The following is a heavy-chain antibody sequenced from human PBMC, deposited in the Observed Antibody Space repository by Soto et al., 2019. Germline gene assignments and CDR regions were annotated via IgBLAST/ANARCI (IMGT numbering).Heavy chain of an antibody. CDR3: AREMFSRTWYPGD. J-gene: IGHJ4*02. D-gene: IGHD6-13*01. CDR1: GGSISSGDYY. Sequence: QVQLQESGPGLVRPSQTLSLTCTVSGGSISSGDYYWSWIRQHPGRGLEWIGYVYYSGITFYNPSLKSSLTISVDTSKNQFYLRMGSVTAADTAVYYCAREMFSRTWYPGDWGQGTLVTVSS. V-gene: IGHV4-31*03. CDR2: VYYSGIT.